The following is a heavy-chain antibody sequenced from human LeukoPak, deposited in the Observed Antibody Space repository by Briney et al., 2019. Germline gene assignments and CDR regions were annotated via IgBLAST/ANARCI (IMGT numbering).Heavy chain of an antibody. D-gene: IGHD4-11*01. CDR1: GFTFTSNW. CDR2: ISPDGSIT. V-gene: IGHV3-74*01. J-gene: IGHJ4*02. Sequence: GGSLRLSCAASGFTFTSNWIHWVRHGPGKELVWVSRISPDGSITGHADSVKGRFTISRDNAKNTVYLQMNSLRAEDTAVYYCVRDRTTVTLFDYWGQGTLVTVSS. CDR3: VRDRTTVTLFDY.